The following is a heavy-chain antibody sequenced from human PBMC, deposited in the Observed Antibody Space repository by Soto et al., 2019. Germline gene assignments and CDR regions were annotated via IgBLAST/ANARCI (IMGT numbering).Heavy chain of an antibody. CDR1: GYTFTSYA. J-gene: IGHJ6*02. V-gene: IGHV1-3*05. D-gene: IGHD2-2*01. CDR3: ARCISTSCRYYYYGMDA. CDR2: INAGNGNT. Sequence: QVQLVQSGAEEKKPGASVKVSCKASGYTFTSYAMHWVRQAPGQRLEWMGWINAGNGNTKYSQKFQGRVTITSDTSASTAYMDLRRLASEATAVYYCARCISTSCRYYYYGMDAWGQGTTVTVSS.